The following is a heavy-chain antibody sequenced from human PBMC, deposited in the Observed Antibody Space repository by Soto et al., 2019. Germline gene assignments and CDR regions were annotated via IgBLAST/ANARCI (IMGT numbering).Heavy chain of an antibody. V-gene: IGHV1-69*13. CDR3: ARGHEYGGNSDAFDI. J-gene: IGHJ3*02. Sequence: QVHLVQSGAEVRQPGSSVKVSCKFSGGTFKTESVNWVRQAPGQGLQWMGNILPIFDTADYAPRFQGRVTITADQATSTAYMELSNLTSHDTAVYFCARGHEYGGNSDAFDIWGQGTMVTVSS. CDR1: GGTFKTES. D-gene: IGHD4-17*01. CDR2: ILPIFDTA.